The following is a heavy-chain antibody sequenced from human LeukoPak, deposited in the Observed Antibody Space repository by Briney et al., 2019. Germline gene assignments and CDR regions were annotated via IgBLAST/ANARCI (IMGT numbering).Heavy chain of an antibody. D-gene: IGHD3-3*01. J-gene: IGHJ4*02. Sequence: PSETLSLTCAVYGGSFSGYYWSWIRQPPGKGLEWIGEINHSGSTNYNPSLKSRVTISVDTSKNQFSLKLSSVTAADTAVYYCARGSEYYDFWSSYSSPFDYWGQGTLVTVSS. CDR1: GGSFSGYY. CDR3: ARGSEYYDFWSSYSSPFDY. V-gene: IGHV4-34*01. CDR2: INHSGST.